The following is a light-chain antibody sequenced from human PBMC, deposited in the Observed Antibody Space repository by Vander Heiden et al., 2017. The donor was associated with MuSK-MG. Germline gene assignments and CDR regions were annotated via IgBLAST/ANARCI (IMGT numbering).Light chain of an antibody. Sequence: SDDLTQPPSASVSPGQTATITCSGDKLVANYASWYQQKPGQPPVLVIYEDVKRPSGIPERFSGSSSENTASLTITGTQSMDEADYFCQTWDITTVVLGGGTHLTVL. J-gene: IGLJ7*01. CDR1: KLVANY. V-gene: IGLV3-1*01. CDR3: QTWDITTVV. CDR2: EDV.